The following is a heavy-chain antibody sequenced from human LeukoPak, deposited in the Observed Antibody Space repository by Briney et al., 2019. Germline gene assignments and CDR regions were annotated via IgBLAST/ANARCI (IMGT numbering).Heavy chain of an antibody. J-gene: IGHJ4*02. CDR2: ISSSSSTI. CDR3: ALSGYYLPGH. V-gene: IGHV3-48*01. CDR1: GFTFSSYS. D-gene: IGHD3-22*01. Sequence: PGGSLRLSCAASGFTFSSYSMNWVRQAPGKGLEWVSYISSSSSTIYYADSVKGRFTISRDNAKNSLYLQMNSLRAEDTAVYYCALSGYYLPGHWGQGTLVTVSS.